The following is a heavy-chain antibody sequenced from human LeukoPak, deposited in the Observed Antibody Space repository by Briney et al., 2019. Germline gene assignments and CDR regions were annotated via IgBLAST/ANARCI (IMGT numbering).Heavy chain of an antibody. CDR3: GRDYFGSVDY. Sequence: AGGSLRLSCAASGFTLSSYWMQWVRQVPGKGLVWVSRINSDGSGTTYADSVKGRFTISRDNAKNTLYLQMNSLRAEDTAVYYCGRDYFGSVDYWGQGTLVTVSS. CDR2: INSDGSGT. J-gene: IGHJ4*02. V-gene: IGHV3-74*01. D-gene: IGHD2/OR15-2a*01. CDR1: GFTLSSYW.